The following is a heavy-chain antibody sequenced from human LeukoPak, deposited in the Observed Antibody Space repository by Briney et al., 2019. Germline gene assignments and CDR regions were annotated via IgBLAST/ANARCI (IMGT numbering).Heavy chain of an antibody. Sequence: SETLSLTCTVSGGSISSYYWSWIRQPPGKGLEWIGYIYYSGSTNYNPSLKSRVTISVDTSKNQLSLKLSSVTAADTAVYYCARLDYDILTGYYGFDYWGQGTLVTVSS. J-gene: IGHJ4*02. D-gene: IGHD3-9*01. V-gene: IGHV4-59*01. CDR1: GGSISSYY. CDR3: ARLDYDILTGYYGFDY. CDR2: IYYSGST.